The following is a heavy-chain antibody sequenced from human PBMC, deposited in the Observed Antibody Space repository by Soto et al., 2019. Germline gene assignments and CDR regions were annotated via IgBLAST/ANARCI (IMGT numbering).Heavy chain of an antibody. D-gene: IGHD6-13*01. V-gene: IGHV3-7*01. J-gene: IGHJ4*02. CDR2: IKQDGSEK. CDR1: GFTFSSYW. CDR3: ARGPTPIAAADFFDY. Sequence: GGSLRLSCAASGFTFSSYWMSWVRQAPGKGLEWVANIKQDGSEKYYVDSVKGRFTISRDNAKNSLYLQMNSLRAEDTAVYYCARGPTPIAAADFFDYWGQGPLVTVSS.